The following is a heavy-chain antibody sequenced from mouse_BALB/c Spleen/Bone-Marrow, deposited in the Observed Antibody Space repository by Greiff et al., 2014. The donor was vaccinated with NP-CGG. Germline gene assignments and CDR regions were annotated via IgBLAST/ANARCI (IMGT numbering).Heavy chain of an antibody. J-gene: IGHJ3*01. Sequence: DVKLQESGAELVKPGASVKLSCTASGFNIKDTYMHWVKQRPEQGLEWIGRIDPANGNTKYDPKFQGKATITADTSSNTAYLQLSSLTSEDTAVYYCAPYYYGSSGFAYWGQGTLVTVSA. V-gene: IGHV14-3*02. CDR2: IDPANGNT. CDR1: GFNIKDTY. CDR3: APYYYGSSGFAY. D-gene: IGHD1-1*01.